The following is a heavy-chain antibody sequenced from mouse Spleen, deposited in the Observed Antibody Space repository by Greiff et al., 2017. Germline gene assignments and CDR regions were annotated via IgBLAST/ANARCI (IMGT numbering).Heavy chain of an antibody. V-gene: IGHV1-55*01. CDR3: ALITTVVADWYFDV. CDR2: IYPGSGST. D-gene: IGHD1-1*01. Sequence: QVQLQQPGAELVKPGASVKMSCKASGYTFTSYWITWVKQRPGQGLEWIGDIYPGSGSTNYNEKFKSKATLTVDTSSSTAYMQLRSLTSEDSAVYYCALITTVVADWYFDVWGTGTTVTVSS. CDR1: GYTFTSYW. J-gene: IGHJ1*03.